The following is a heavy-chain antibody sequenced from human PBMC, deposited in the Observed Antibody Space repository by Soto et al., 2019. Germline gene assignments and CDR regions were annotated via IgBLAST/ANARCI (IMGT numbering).Heavy chain of an antibody. D-gene: IGHD3-9*01. Sequence: QITLKESGPALVKPTQTLTLTCTFSGFSLSNTGITVGWNRQPPGKALEWLALIYWHDDKRYNPSLKNRLTIAKDTSKNHVVLTLTNVGPVDTATYYCARSRFEILTGPFDSWGQGTLVTVSS. CDR1: GFSLSNTGIT. CDR2: IYWHDDK. J-gene: IGHJ5*01. CDR3: ARSRFEILTGPFDS. V-gene: IGHV2-5*01.